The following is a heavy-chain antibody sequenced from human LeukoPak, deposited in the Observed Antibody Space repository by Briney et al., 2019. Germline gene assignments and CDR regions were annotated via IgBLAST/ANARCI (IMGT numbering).Heavy chain of an antibody. V-gene: IGHV4-4*02. CDR2: IYHSGST. Sequence: PSGTLSLTCAVSGGSISSSDWWSWVRQPPGKGLEWIGEIYHSGSTNYNPSLKSRVTISVDTSKNQFSLKLSSVTAADTAVYYCARGRYDFWSGYSPRQPYYMDVWGKGTTVTVSS. J-gene: IGHJ6*03. CDR3: ARGRYDFWSGYSPRQPYYMDV. D-gene: IGHD3-3*01. CDR1: GGSISSSDW.